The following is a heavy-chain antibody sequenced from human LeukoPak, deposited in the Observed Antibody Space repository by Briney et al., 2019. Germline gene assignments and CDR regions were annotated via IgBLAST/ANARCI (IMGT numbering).Heavy chain of an antibody. Sequence: GGSLRLSCAASGFPFSSYSMTWVRQAPGKGLEWVANIKPDGTTKFYVDSVKGRFTISRDNALNSLYLQMNSLRAEDTAIYYCARSIPYGTTWYGRSDYWGQGTLVTVSS. CDR3: ARSIPYGTTWYGRSDY. J-gene: IGHJ4*02. CDR2: IKPDGTTK. D-gene: IGHD6-13*01. V-gene: IGHV3-7*03. CDR1: GFPFSSYS.